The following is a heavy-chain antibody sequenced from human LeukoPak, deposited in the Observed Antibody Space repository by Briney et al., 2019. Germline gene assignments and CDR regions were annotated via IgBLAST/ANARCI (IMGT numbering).Heavy chain of an antibody. D-gene: IGHD3-3*01. Sequence: GGSLRLSCAASGFTFSSYSMNWVRQAPGKGLEWVSYISSSSSTIYYADSVKGRFTISRDNAKNSLYLQMNSLRDEDTAVYYCARDHGLRFLEWLSNYFDYWGQGTLVTVSS. CDR2: ISSSSSTI. CDR3: ARDHGLRFLEWLSNYFDY. CDR1: GFTFSSYS. V-gene: IGHV3-48*02. J-gene: IGHJ4*02.